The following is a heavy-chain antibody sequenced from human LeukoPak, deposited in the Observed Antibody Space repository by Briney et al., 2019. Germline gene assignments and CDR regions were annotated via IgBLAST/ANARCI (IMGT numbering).Heavy chain of an antibody. CDR2: ISSSGSTI. Sequence: EGSLRLSCAASGFTFSSYSMNWVRQAPGKGLEWVSYISSSGSTIYYADSVKGRFTISRDNAKNSLYLQMNSLRAEDTAVYYCARAASGYKVDYWGQGTLVTVSS. CDR1: GFTFSSYS. V-gene: IGHV3-48*04. D-gene: IGHD3-3*01. CDR3: ARAASGYKVDY. J-gene: IGHJ4*02.